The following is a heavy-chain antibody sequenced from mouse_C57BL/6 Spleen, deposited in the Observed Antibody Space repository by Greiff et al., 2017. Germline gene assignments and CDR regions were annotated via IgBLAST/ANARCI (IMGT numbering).Heavy chain of an antibody. CDR3: ARSGTQGAWFAY. Sequence: EVQGVESGGGLVQPGGSLKLSCAASGFTFSDYGMAWVRQAPRKGPEWVAFISNLAYSIYYADTVTGRFTISRENAKNTLYLEMSSLRSEDTAMYYCARSGTQGAWFAYWGQGTLVTVSA. CDR1: GFTFSDYG. D-gene: IGHD4-1*01. V-gene: IGHV5-15*01. CDR2: ISNLAYSI. J-gene: IGHJ3*01.